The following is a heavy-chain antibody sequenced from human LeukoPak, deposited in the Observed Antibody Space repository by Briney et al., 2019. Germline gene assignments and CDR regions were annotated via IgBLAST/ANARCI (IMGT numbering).Heavy chain of an antibody. CDR2: IRPSGDNT. Sequence: GGSLRLSCAASGFTFSSYDMTWVPQAPGGGLGWVSSIRPSGDNTYYGDSVKGRFTISRDNSKNTVYLQMNNMRVDDTAVYYCARVAGWHWFDPWGQGTLVTVSS. CDR1: GFTFSSYD. CDR3: ARVAGWHWFDP. D-gene: IGHD6-19*01. V-gene: IGHV3-23*01. J-gene: IGHJ5*02.